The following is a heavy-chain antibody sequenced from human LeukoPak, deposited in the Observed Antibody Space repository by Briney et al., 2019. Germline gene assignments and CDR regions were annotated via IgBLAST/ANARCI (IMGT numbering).Heavy chain of an antibody. Sequence: SETLSLTCAVYGGSFSGYYWSWIRQPPGKGLEWIGEINHSGSTNYNPSLKSRVTISVDTSKNQFSLKLSSVTAAYTAVYYCARVSTYYYGSGTLGYWGQGTLVTVSS. CDR3: ARVSTYYYGSGTLGY. CDR2: INHSGST. V-gene: IGHV4-34*01. J-gene: IGHJ4*02. CDR1: GGSFSGYY. D-gene: IGHD3-10*01.